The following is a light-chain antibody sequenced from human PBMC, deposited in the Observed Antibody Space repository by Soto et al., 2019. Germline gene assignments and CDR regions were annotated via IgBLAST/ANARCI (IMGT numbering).Light chain of an antibody. J-gene: IGKJ1*01. Sequence: EIVLTQSPGTLSLSPGEGDTLSCRASQSVTNNFLAWYQQKPGQAPRLLIYGASTRATGIPARFSGSGSGTEFTLTISSLQSEDFAVYYCQQYNNWPPVTFGQGTKVDIK. CDR1: QSVTNN. CDR3: QQYNNWPPVT. V-gene: IGKV3-15*01. CDR2: GAS.